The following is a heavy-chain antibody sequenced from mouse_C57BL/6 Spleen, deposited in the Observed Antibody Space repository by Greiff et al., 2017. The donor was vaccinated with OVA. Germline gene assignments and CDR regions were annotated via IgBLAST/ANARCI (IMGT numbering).Heavy chain of an antibody. CDR2: IYPGDGDT. Sequence: QVQLQQSGPELVKPGASVKISCKASGYAFSSSWMNWVKQRPGKGLEWIGRIYPGDGDTNYNGKFKGKATLTADKSSSTAYMQLSSLTSEDSAVYFCAPYEYGAQFAYWGQGTLVTVSA. D-gene: IGHD2-4*01. J-gene: IGHJ3*01. V-gene: IGHV1-82*01. CDR1: GYAFSSSW. CDR3: APYEYGAQFAY.